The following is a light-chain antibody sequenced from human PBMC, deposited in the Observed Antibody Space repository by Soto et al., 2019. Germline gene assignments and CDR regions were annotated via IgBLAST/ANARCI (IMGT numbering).Light chain of an antibody. CDR2: AAS. J-gene: IGKJ5*01. Sequence: DIQLPQSPSSLSASVGERVTITIRASQSISSYLNWYQQTPGKAPKILIYAASSLQSGIPARFSGSGSGTDCTLPISRLEAEDFEVYYGQQYSTSPITFGQGTRLEIK. CDR1: QSISSY. CDR3: QQYSTSPIT. V-gene: IGKV1-39*01.